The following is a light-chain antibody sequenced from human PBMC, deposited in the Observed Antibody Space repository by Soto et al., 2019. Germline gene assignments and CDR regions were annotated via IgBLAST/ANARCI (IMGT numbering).Light chain of an antibody. CDR3: AAWDDSLNGWV. J-gene: IGLJ3*02. V-gene: IGLV1-44*01. CDR2: SNN. CDR1: NSNFGGNT. Sequence: QSALTQPPSASGTPGQRVIISCSGSNSNFGGNTANWYQQFPGTAPKVLIYSNNQRPSGVPDRFSGSKSGTSASLAISGLQSEDEADYYCAAWDDSLNGWVFGGGTKLTVL.